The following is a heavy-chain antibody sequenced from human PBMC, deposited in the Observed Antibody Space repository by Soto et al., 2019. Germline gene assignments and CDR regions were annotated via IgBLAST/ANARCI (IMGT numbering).Heavy chain of an antibody. Sequence: QVRLHQWGAGLLKPSETLSLTCGVYGGSLRGYYWSWIRQSPGKGLEWIGEIKESGTTNCNPSLQSRVTISLDTTKNQFALNLTSVTAADTAVYYCARGGFSSAWYRFWGQGTLVTVSS. D-gene: IGHD6-19*01. J-gene: IGHJ4*02. CDR2: IKESGTT. CDR3: ARGGFSSAWYRF. CDR1: GGSLRGYY. V-gene: IGHV4-34*01.